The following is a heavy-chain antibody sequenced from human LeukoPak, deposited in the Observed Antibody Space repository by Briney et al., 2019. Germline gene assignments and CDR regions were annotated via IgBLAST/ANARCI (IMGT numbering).Heavy chain of an antibody. J-gene: IGHJ4*02. V-gene: IGHV3-66*01. CDR1: GFTVSSNY. Sequence: GGPLRLSCAASGFTVSSNYMSWVRQAPGKGLEWVSVIYSGGSTYYADSVKGRFTISRDNSKNTLYLQMNGLRAEDTAVYYCARDQTHTEFDSWGQGTLVTVSS. D-gene: IGHD1-14*01. CDR2: IYSGGST. CDR3: ARDQTHTEFDS.